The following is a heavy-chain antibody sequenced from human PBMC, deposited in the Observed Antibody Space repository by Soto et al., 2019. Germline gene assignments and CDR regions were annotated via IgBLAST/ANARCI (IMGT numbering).Heavy chain of an antibody. CDR3: ARLLWFGELLFGVFDY. Sequence: ASVKVSCKASVYTFTSYGISWVRQAPGQGLEWMGWISAYNGNTNYAQKLQGRVTMTTDTSTSTAYMELRSLRSDDTAVYYCARLLWFGELLFGVFDYWGQGTLVTVSS. CDR2: ISAYNGNT. J-gene: IGHJ4*02. D-gene: IGHD3-10*01. V-gene: IGHV1-18*01. CDR1: VYTFTSYG.